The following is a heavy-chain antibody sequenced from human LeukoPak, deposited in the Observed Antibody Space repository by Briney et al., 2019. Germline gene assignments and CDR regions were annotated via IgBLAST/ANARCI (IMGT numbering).Heavy chain of an antibody. J-gene: IGHJ6*03. CDR1: GFNFRSYG. Sequence: GGSLRLSCAASGFNFRSYGMHWVRQAPGKGLEWVAFIRYDGSKKYYTDSVKGRFTISRDNSKNTLYLQMNSLSAEDTAFYYCAKEELRRITMWGYMDVWGKGTTVTISS. CDR2: IRYDGSKK. CDR3: AKEELRRITMWGYMDV. D-gene: IGHD3-10*02. V-gene: IGHV3-30*02.